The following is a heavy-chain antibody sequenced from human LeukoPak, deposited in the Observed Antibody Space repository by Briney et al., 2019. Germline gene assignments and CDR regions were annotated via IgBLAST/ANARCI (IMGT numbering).Heavy chain of an antibody. CDR3: ARGDYDSSGYWAFDI. CDR2: IYSGGST. CDR1: GFTVSSNY. J-gene: IGHJ3*02. D-gene: IGHD3-22*01. V-gene: IGHV3-53*01. Sequence: GGSLRLSCAASGFTVSSNYMSWVRQAPGKGLQWVSVIYSGGSTYYADSVKGRFTISRDNSKNTLYLQMNSLRAEDTAVYYCARGDYDSSGYWAFDIWGQGTMATVSS.